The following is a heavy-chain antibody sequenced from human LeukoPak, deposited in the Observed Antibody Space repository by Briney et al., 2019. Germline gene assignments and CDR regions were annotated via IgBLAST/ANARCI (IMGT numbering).Heavy chain of an antibody. V-gene: IGHV3-30-3*01. J-gene: IGHJ2*01. D-gene: IGHD2-8*01. CDR1: GFTFSSYA. CDR3: ARERMAWYSDL. Sequence: GRSLRLSCAASGFTFSSYAMHWVRQAPGKGLEWVAVISYDGSNKYYADSVKGRFTISRDNSKNTLYLQMNSLRAEDTAVYYCARERMAWYSDLWGRGTLVTVSS. CDR2: ISYDGSNK.